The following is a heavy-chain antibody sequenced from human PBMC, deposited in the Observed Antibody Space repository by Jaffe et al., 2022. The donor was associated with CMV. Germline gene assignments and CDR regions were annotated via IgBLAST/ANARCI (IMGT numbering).Heavy chain of an antibody. Sequence: EVQLVESGGGLVQPGGSLRLSCAASGFTFSSYAMHWVRQAPGKGLEYVSAISSNGGSTYYANSVKGRFTISRDNSKNTLYLQMGSLRAEDMAVYYCARGHTIFGVVNDWGQGTLVTVSS. CDR3: ARGHTIFGVVND. CDR2: ISSNGGST. V-gene: IGHV3-64*01. CDR1: GFTFSSYA. J-gene: IGHJ4*02. D-gene: IGHD3-3*01.